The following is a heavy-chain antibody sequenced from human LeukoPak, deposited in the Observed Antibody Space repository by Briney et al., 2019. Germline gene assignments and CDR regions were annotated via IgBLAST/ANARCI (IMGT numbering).Heavy chain of an antibody. CDR3: ARVQLLWFGETYDAFDI. D-gene: IGHD3-10*01. Sequence: GGSLRLSCAASGFTFSTYWMSWVRQAPGKGLEWVAVISYDGSNKYYADSVKGRFTISRDNSKNTLYLQMNSLRAEDTAVYYCARVQLLWFGETYDAFDIWGQGTMVTVSS. J-gene: IGHJ3*02. CDR1: GFTFSTYW. V-gene: IGHV3-30-3*01. CDR2: ISYDGSNK.